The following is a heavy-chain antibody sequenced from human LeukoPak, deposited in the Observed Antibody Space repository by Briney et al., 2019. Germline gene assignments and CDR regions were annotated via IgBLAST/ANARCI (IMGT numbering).Heavy chain of an antibody. CDR2: INPNNGGT. V-gene: IGHV1-2*02. D-gene: IGHD5-24*01. Sequence: ASVKVSCKAFGNTFTDYYMHWVRQAHGQGLEWMGWINPNNGGTNYAQKFQGRVTMTRDTSISTVYMELSRLRSDDTAVYYCARTIFALRDYYYYMDVWGKGTTVIVSS. J-gene: IGHJ6*03. CDR3: ARTIFALRDYYYYMDV. CDR1: GNTFTDYY.